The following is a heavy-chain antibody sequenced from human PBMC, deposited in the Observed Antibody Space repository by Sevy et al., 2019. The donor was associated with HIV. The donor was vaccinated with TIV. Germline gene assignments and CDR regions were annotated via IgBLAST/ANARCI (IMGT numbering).Heavy chain of an antibody. CDR2: ISSSSSYI. Sequence: GGSLRLSCAASGFTFSSYSMNWVRQAPGKGLEWVSSISSSSSYIYYADSVKGRFTISRDNAENSPYLQMNSLRAEDTAVYYFAGAAPDDYDSSGDTLDSFDYWGQGTLVTVSS. V-gene: IGHV3-21*01. CDR3: AGAAPDDYDSSGDTLDSFDY. J-gene: IGHJ4*02. D-gene: IGHD3-22*01. CDR1: GFTFSSYS.